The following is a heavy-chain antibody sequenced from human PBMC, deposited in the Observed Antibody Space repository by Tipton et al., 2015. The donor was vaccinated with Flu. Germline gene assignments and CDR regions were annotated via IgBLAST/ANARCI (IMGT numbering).Heavy chain of an antibody. CDR1: GFTFSDYY. J-gene: IGHJ4*02. D-gene: IGHD3-3*01. CDR3: AKESHLHTIFGVAGFDY. V-gene: IGHV3-11*01. CDR2: ISSSGSTI. Sequence: SLRLSCAASGFTFSDYYMSWIRQAPGKGLEWVSYISSSGSTIYYADSVKGRFTISRDNAKNSLYLQMNSLRAEDTAVYYCAKESHLHTIFGVAGFDYWGQGTLVTVSS.